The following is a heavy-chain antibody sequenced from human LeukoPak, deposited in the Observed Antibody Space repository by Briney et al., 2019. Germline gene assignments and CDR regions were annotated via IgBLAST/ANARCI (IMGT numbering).Heavy chain of an antibody. CDR1: GITFSSYG. V-gene: IGHV3-23*01. Sequence: GGSLRLSCAASGITFSSYGMSWVRQAPGKGLEWVSSISSTGGTTYYADSVKGRFTISRDNSKNTLYLQMNSLRAEDTAVYYCAKDPRRYSRTGGYFDYWGQGTLVTVSS. CDR3: AKDPRRYSRTGGYFDY. D-gene: IGHD6-13*01. J-gene: IGHJ4*02. CDR2: ISSTGGTT.